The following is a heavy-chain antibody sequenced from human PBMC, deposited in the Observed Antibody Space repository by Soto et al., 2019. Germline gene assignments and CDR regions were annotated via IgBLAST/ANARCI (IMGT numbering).Heavy chain of an antibody. V-gene: IGHV1-69*02. CDR3: ARPGYCSSTSCPSGDY. D-gene: IGHD2-2*01. CDR1: GGTFSSYT. Sequence: QVQLVQSGAEVKKPGSSVKVSCKASGGTFSSYTISWVRQAPGQGLEWMGRIIPILGIANYAQKFQGRVTITADKSTSTAYMELSSLRSEDTAVYYGARPGYCSSTSCPSGDYWGQGTLVTVSS. J-gene: IGHJ4*02. CDR2: IIPILGIA.